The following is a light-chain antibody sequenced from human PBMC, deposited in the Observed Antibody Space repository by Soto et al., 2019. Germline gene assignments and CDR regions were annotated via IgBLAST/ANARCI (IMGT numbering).Light chain of an antibody. CDR3: QQYSIWRT. CDR1: QSVSNN. CDR2: GAS. J-gene: IGKJ1*01. V-gene: IGKV3-15*01. Sequence: PKAPGTLSLSPGEISTVSFMASQSVSNNYLAWYQQKPGQAPSLLIYGASNRATGIPARFSGSGSGTEFTLTISSLQSEDFAVYYCQQYSIWRTFGQGTKVDIK.